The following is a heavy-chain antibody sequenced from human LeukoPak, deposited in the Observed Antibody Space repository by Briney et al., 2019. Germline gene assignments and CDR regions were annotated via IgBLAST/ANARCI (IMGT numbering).Heavy chain of an antibody. CDR1: SGSISNSSYF. D-gene: IGHD7-27*01. CDR2: ISYSGTT. CDR3: ARAAIVTGPYYFDY. Sequence: SETLSLTCTVSSGSISNSSYFWGWIRQPPGKGLEWIGNISYSGTTYYNPSLKSRVTISVDTSKNQFSLKLSSVTAADTAVYYCARAAIVTGPYYFDYWGQGTLVTVSS. V-gene: IGHV4-39*01. J-gene: IGHJ4*02.